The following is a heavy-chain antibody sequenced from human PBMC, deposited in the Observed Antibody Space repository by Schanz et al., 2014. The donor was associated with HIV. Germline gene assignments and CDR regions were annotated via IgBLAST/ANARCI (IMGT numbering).Heavy chain of an antibody. Sequence: ELQLVESGGALAQPGGSLRLSCAATGFTFSRDWMTWVRQAPGKGLEWVANIRKDGSDKNYADSVKGRFTISRDNARKSLYLQMNSLRADDTAVYYCARDSSPRVTGSPGVDAFDIWGQGTMVIVSS. CDR2: IRKDGSDK. V-gene: IGHV3-7*01. D-gene: IGHD3-10*01. CDR1: GFTFSRDW. CDR3: ARDSSPRVTGSPGVDAFDI. J-gene: IGHJ3*02.